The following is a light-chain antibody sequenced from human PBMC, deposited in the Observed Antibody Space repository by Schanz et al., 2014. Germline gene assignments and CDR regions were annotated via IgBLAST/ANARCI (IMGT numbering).Light chain of an antibody. V-gene: IGLV2-8*01. CDR2: EVS. CDR1: SSDVGGYNY. CDR3: QSYDISLSGYV. J-gene: IGLJ1*01. Sequence: QSALTQPPSASGSPGQSVTISCTGTSSDVGGYNYVSWYQQHPGKAPKLMIYEVSQRPSGVPDRFSGSKSGTSASLAITGLQAEDEADYYCQSYDISLSGYVFGTGTKLTVL.